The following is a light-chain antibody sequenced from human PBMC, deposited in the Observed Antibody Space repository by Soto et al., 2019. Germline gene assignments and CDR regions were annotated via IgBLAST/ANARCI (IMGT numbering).Light chain of an antibody. V-gene: IGKV1-9*01. CDR1: QGIGSY. CDR3: QHLNTYVS. CDR2: AAS. Sequence: DIQLTQSPSFLSSSVGDRVTITCRASQGIGSYLAWYQQKPGKAPKLLIFAASILQSGVPSRFSGSGSGTDFPLTISSLQPEDVATYYCQHLNTYVSFGGGNKVEIK. J-gene: IGKJ4*01.